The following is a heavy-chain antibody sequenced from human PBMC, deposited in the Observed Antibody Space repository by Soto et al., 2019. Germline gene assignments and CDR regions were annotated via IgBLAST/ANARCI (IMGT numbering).Heavy chain of an antibody. CDR3: ARDPIWEPLFDY. CDR1: GLTFSSYS. CDR2: ISSSSSYI. Sequence: VGSLRLSCAASGLTFSSYSMNWVRQAPGKGLEWVSSISSSSSYIYYADSVKGRFTISRDNAKNSLYLQMNSLRAEDTAVYYCARDPIWEPLFDYWGQGTLVTVSS. J-gene: IGHJ4*02. D-gene: IGHD3-9*01. V-gene: IGHV3-21*01.